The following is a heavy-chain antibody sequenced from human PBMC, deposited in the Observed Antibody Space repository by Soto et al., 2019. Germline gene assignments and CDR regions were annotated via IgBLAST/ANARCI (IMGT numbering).Heavy chain of an antibody. J-gene: IGHJ4*02. CDR2: IWYDGSNK. CDR3: ARGLCSGGSCYLPFDY. D-gene: IGHD2-15*01. CDR1: GFTFSSYG. Sequence: QVQLVESGGGMVQPGRSLRLSCAASGFTFSSYGMHWVRQAPGKGLEWVAVIWYDGSNKYYADSVKGRFTISRDNSKNSLYLQMNSLRAEDTAVYYCARGLCSGGSCYLPFDYWGQGTLVTVSS. V-gene: IGHV3-33*01.